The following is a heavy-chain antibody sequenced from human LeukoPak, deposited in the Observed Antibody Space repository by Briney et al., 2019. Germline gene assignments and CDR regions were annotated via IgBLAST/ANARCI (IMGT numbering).Heavy chain of an antibody. CDR2: ISSNGGYT. V-gene: IGHV3-23*01. D-gene: IGHD6-19*01. CDR3: AKTLDTSGWPYDAFDI. CDR1: GFTFSSYA. Sequence: GGSLRLSCAASGFTFSSYAMNWVRQAPGKGLEWVSAISSNGGYTYYADSVKGRFTISRDNSRNTLYLQIDSLRAEDTAVYYCAKTLDTSGWPYDAFDIWGQGTMVTVSS. J-gene: IGHJ3*02.